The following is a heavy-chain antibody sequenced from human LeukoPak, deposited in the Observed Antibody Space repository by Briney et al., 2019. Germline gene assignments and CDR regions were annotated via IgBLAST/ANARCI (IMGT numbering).Heavy chain of an antibody. V-gene: IGHV3-30-3*01. D-gene: IGHD2-8*01. CDR3: ARGSMVYAIFYYYMDV. CDR2: ISYDGSNK. CDR1: GFTFSSYA. J-gene: IGHJ6*03. Sequence: PGGSLRLSCAASGFTFSSYAMHWVRQAPGKGLEWVAVISYDGSNKYYADSVKGRFTISRDNSKNTLYLQMNSLRAEDTAVYYCARGSMVYAIFYYYMDVWGKGTTVTVSS.